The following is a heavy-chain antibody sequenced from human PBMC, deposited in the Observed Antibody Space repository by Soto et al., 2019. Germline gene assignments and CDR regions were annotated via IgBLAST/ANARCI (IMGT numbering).Heavy chain of an antibody. CDR3: ARDRIGSSSLDY. V-gene: IGHV4-31*03. J-gene: IGHJ4*02. D-gene: IGHD6-6*01. Sequence: SETLSLTCTVSGGSISSGVYYWSGIRQHPGKGLEWIGYIYYSGSTYYNPALKSRVTISVDTSKNQFSLKLSSVTAADTAVYYCARDRIGSSSLDYWGQGTLVTVSS. CDR1: GGSISSGVYY. CDR2: IYYSGST.